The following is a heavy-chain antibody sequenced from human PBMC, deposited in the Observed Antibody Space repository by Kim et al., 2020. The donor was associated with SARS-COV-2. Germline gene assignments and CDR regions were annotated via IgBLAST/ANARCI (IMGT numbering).Heavy chain of an antibody. CDR1: GGSISSSRDY. D-gene: IGHD3-10*01. V-gene: IGHV4-39*01. CDR3: ARRLKGVGEFDP. Sequence: SETLSLTCTVSGGSISSSRDYWGWIRQPPGKGLEWIGNIYYSGSTYYNPSLKRRVTISVDTSKNQFSLKLSSVTAADTAVYYCARRLKGVGEFDPWGQGT. J-gene: IGHJ5*02. CDR2: IYYSGST.